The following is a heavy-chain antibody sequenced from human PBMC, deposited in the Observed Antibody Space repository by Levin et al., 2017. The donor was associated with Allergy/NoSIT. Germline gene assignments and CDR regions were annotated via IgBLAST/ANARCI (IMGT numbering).Heavy chain of an antibody. D-gene: IGHD6-19*01. CDR2: LFSSGRPP. J-gene: IGHJ6*02. CDR1: GFTFSSYG. V-gene: IGHV3-33*01. CDR3: ARAAGYSSGWYQQGDYDYGMDV. Sequence: QPGFSLLLFVSASGFTFSSYGMHWVRQAPGPFLSFFSFLFSSGRPPSYADSVKGRFTISRDNSKNTLYLQMNSLRAEDTAVYYCARAAGYSSGWYQQGDYDYGMDVWGQGTTVTVSS.